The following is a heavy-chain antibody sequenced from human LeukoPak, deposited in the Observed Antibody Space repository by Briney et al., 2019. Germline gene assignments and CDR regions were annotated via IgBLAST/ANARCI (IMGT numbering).Heavy chain of an antibody. V-gene: IGHV1-8*01. CDR3: ARLITMVRGGKYYFDY. CDR1: RYTFTSYD. CDR2: MNPNSGNT. Sequence: ASVKVSCKASRYTFTSYDINWVRQATGQGLEWMGWMNPNSGNTGYAQKFQGRVTMTRNTSISTAYMELSSLRSEDTAVYYCARLITMVRGGKYYFDYWSQGTLVTVSS. D-gene: IGHD3-10*01. J-gene: IGHJ4*02.